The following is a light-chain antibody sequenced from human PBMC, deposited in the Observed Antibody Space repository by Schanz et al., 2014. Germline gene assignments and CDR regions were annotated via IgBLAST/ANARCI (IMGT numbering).Light chain of an antibody. CDR2: GNS. CDR1: SSNIGAGKH. CDR3: QSYDSSLSGFYV. V-gene: IGLV1-40*01. J-gene: IGLJ1*01. Sequence: QSVLTQPPSVSGAPGQRVTISCTGSSSNIGAGKHVHWYQQFPGTAPKLLIYGNSNRPSGVPDRFSGSKSGTSASLAITGLQAEDEADYYCQSYDSSLSGFYVFGTGTKLTVL.